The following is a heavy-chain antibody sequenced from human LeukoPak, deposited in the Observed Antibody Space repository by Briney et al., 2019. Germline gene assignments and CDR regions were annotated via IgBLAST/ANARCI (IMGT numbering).Heavy chain of an antibody. Sequence: ASVKVSCKASGYTFTGYYMHWVRQAPGQGLEWMGWINPNSGGTNYAQKFQGRVTMTRGTSISTAYMELSRLRSEDTAVYYCARDFDRHVWGTYRYDYFDYWGQGTLVTVSS. D-gene: IGHD3-16*02. CDR2: INPNSGGT. V-gene: IGHV1-2*02. CDR1: GYTFTGYY. CDR3: ARDFDRHVWGTYRYDYFDY. J-gene: IGHJ4*02.